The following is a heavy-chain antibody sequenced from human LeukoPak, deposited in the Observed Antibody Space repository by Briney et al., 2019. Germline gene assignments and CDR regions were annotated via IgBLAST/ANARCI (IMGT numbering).Heavy chain of an antibody. J-gene: IGHJ4*02. D-gene: IGHD6-6*01. CDR3: ARDRSRSSAWYFDY. V-gene: IGHV3-64*01. Sequence: GGSLRLSCAASGFTFSSYAMHWVRQAPGKGLEYVSAISSNGGSTYYANSVKGRFTISRDNSKNTLYLQMGSLRAEDMAVYYCARDRSRSSAWYFDYWGQGTLVTVSS. CDR2: ISSNGGST. CDR1: GFTFSSYA.